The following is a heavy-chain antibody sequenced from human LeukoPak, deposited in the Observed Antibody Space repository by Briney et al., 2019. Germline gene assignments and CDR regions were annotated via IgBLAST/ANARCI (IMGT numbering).Heavy chain of an antibody. CDR3: ARLPSRPYYFDY. CDR2: IYYSGST. V-gene: IGHV4-59*01. CDR1: GGSISRYY. Sequence: SETLSLTCTVSGGSISRYYWSWIRQPPGKGLEWIGYIYYSGSTNYNPSLKSRVTISVDTSKNQFSLKLSSVTAADTAVYYCARLPSRPYYFDYWGQGTPVTVSS. J-gene: IGHJ4*02.